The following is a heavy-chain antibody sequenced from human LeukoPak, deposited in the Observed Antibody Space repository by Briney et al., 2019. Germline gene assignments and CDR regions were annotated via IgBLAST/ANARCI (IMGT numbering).Heavy chain of an antibody. V-gene: IGHV3-48*03. D-gene: IGHD6-19*01. CDR3: ARESGSGWRYFDY. CDR2: ISSSGSTK. J-gene: IGHJ4*02. Sequence: PGGSLRLPCPASGFTFSSYEMNWVRQAPGKGLEWVSYISSSGSTKYYADSVKGRFTISRDNAKNSLDLQMNSLRAEDTAVYYCARESGSGWRYFDYWGQGTLVTVSS. CDR1: GFTFSSYE.